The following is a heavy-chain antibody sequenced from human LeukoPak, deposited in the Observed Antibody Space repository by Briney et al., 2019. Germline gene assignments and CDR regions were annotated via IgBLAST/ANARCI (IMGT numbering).Heavy chain of an antibody. V-gene: IGHV3-23*01. J-gene: IGHJ4*02. Sequence: PGGSLRLSCAASGFTFSSYAMSWVRQAPGKGLEWVSAISGSGGSTYYADSVKGRFTISRDDSKNTLYLQMNSLRAEDTAVYYCAKGSSDYVFHFGYWGQGTLVTVSS. CDR1: GFTFSSYA. CDR3: AKGSSDYVFHFGY. CDR2: ISGSGGST. D-gene: IGHD3-16*01.